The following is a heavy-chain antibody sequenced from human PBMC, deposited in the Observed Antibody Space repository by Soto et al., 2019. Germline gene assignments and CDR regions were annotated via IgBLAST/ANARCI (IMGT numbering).Heavy chain of an antibody. CDR3: ARDLMITFGRVTDYYYGMDV. V-gene: IGHV3-13*01. CDR2: IGTAGDT. D-gene: IGHD3-16*01. J-gene: IGHJ6*02. CDR1: GFTFSSYD. Sequence: GGSLRLSCAASGFTFSSYDMHWVRQATGKGLEWVSAIGTAGDTYYPGSVKGRFTISRENAKNSLYLQMNSLKAGDTAVYYCARDLMITFGRVTDYYYGMDVWGQGTTVTVSS.